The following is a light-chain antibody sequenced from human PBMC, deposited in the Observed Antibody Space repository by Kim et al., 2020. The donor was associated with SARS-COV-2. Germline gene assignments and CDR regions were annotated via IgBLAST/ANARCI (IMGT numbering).Light chain of an antibody. J-gene: IGLJ3*02. CDR3: QTWGTGIQV. Sequence: QLVLTQSPPASASLGASVKLTCTLSSGHSSYAIAWHQQQPGKGPRYLMKVNNDGSHNKGDGIPDRFSGSRSGVERYLTISSLQSEDEAEYYCQTWGTGIQVFGGGTQLTVL. CDR1: SGHSSYA. CDR2: VNNDGSH. V-gene: IGLV4-69*01.